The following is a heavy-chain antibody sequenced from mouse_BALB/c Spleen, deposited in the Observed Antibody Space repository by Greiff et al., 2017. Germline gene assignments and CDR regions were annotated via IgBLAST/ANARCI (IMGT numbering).Heavy chain of an antibody. V-gene: IGHV1-55*01. CDR1: GYNFTSYW. Sequence: QVQLQQPGAELVKPGTSVKLSCKASGYNFTSYWINWVKLRPGQGLEWIGDIYPGSGSTNYNEKFKSKATLTVDTSSSTAYMQLSSLASEDSALYYCARWGDYFDYWGQGTTLTVSS. CDR3: ARWGDYFDY. J-gene: IGHJ2*01. CDR2: IYPGSGST.